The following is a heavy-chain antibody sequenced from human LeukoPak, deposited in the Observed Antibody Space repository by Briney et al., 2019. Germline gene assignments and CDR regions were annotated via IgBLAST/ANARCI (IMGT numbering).Heavy chain of an antibody. CDR2: IYYSGST. CDR3: ARAPKPLGYCSGGSCHHYAFDI. V-gene: IGHV4-31*03. J-gene: IGHJ3*02. D-gene: IGHD2-15*01. CDR1: GGSISTGSYY. Sequence: SETLSLTCTVSGGSISTGSYYWGWIRQPPGKGLEWIGYIYYSGSTYYNPSLKSRVTISVDTSKNQFSLKLSSVTAADTAVYYCARAPKPLGYCSGGSCHHYAFDIWGQGTMVTVSS.